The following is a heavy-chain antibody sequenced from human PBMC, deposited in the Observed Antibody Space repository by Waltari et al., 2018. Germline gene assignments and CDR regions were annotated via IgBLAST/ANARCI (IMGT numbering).Heavy chain of an antibody. Sequence: VQLQESGPGLVQPSQTLSLIWSVSGDSINSRDYYWTWIRQPAGKGLEWIGYIYSDGITNYNPSLIGRLTMALDTSKTQFSLKLSFMTAADTAVYYCARGELGLRRFDYWGRGALVTVSS. CDR1: GDSINSRDYY. D-gene: IGHD7-27*01. V-gene: IGHV4-61*09. J-gene: IGHJ4*02. CDR2: IYSDGIT. CDR3: ARGELGLRRFDY.